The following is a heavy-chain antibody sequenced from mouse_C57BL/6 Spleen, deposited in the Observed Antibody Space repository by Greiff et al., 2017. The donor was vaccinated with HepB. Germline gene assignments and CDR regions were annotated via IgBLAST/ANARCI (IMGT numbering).Heavy chain of an antibody. V-gene: IGHV1-82*01. CDR3: ATDGLAY. Sequence: QVQLQQSGPELVKPGASVKISCKASGYAFSSSWMNWVKQRPGKGLEWIGRIYPGDGDTNYNGKFKGKATLTADKSSSTAYMQLSSLTSEDSAVYFCATDGLAYWGQGTLVTVSA. CDR2: IYPGDGDT. CDR1: GYAFSSSW. D-gene: IGHD2-3*01. J-gene: IGHJ3*01.